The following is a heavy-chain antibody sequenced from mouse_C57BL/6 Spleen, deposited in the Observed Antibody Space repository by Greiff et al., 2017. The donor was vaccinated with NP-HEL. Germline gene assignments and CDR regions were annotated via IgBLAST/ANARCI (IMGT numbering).Heavy chain of an antibody. J-gene: IGHJ3*01. CDR2: IDPENGDT. V-gene: IGHV14-4*01. Sequence: VQLQQSGAELVRPGASVKLSCTASGFNIKDYYMHWVKQRPEQGLEWIGWIDPENGDTEYASKFQGKATITADTSSNTAYLQLSSLTSEDTAVYYCTTGRQSRLRGTYWGQGTLVTVSA. D-gene: IGHD3-2*02. CDR3: TTGRQSRLRGTY. CDR1: GFNIKDYY.